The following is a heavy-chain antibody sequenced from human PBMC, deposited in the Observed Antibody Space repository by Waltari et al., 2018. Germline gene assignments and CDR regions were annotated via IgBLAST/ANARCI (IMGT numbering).Heavy chain of an antibody. CDR1: GGSFSGYY. CDR3: ARAMITPLDAFDI. J-gene: IGHJ3*02. Sequence: QVQLQQWGAGLLKPSETLSLTCAVYGGSFSGYYWSWIRQPPGKGLEWIGSIYYSGSTYYNPSLKSRVTISADTSKNQFSLKLSSVTAADSAVYYCARAMITPLDAFDIWGQGTMVTVSS. D-gene: IGHD3-16*01. V-gene: IGHV4-34*01. CDR2: IYYSGST.